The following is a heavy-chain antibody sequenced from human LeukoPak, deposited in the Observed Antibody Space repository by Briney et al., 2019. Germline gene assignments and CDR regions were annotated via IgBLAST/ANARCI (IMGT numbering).Heavy chain of an antibody. J-gene: IGHJ4*02. Sequence: GGSLRLSCAASGFTFSTYSINWVRQAPGKGLEWVSSISGSTSISGSSSYIYYADSVKGRFTISRDNAKNSVYLQMNSLRGEDTGVYYCANHFACGSTSCPPFDYWGQGTLVTVSA. D-gene: IGHD2-2*01. CDR2: ISGSSSYI. V-gene: IGHV3-21*01. CDR1: GFTFSTYS. CDR3: ANHFACGSTSCPPFDY.